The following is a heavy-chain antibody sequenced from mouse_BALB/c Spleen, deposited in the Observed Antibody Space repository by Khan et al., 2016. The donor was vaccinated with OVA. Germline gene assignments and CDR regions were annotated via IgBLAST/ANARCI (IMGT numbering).Heavy chain of an antibody. Sequence: EVQLQESGPSLVKPSQTLSLSCSVTGDSITSGFWNWIRKFPGNKFEYLGYITYSGNIYYNPSLKSRISITRDTSKSQYYLQLNSVTTEDTATDDCASSYGSWAMDYWGQGTSVTVSS. CDR2: ITYSGNI. CDR3: ASSYGSWAMDY. J-gene: IGHJ4*01. V-gene: IGHV3-8*02. CDR1: GDSITSGF. D-gene: IGHD1-1*01.